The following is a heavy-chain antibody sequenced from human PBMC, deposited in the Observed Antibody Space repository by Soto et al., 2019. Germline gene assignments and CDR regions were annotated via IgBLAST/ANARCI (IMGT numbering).Heavy chain of an antibody. CDR1: GDSIGSGAYY. V-gene: IGHV4-31*03. CDR2: IYYSGST. J-gene: IGHJ5*02. Sequence: SETLSLTCTVSGDSIGSGAYYWSWIRQHPGKGLEWIGYIYYSGSTYYNPSLKSRVTISVDTSKTQFSLKLSSVTAADTAVYYCARHVVTTKTGRFDPWGQGTLVTVSS. CDR3: ARHVVTTKTGRFDP. D-gene: IGHD2-21*02.